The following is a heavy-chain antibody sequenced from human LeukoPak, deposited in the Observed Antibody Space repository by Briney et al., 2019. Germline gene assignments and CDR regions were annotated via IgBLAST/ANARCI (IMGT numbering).Heavy chain of an antibody. CDR2: IIPIFGTA. CDR3: ARVDSVRSGWYSLTPYYFDY. D-gene: IGHD6-19*01. V-gene: IGHV1-69*06. Sequence: GASVKVSCKASGGTFSSYAISWVRQAPGQGLEWMGGIIPIFGTANYAQKFQGRVTITADKSTSTAYMELSSLRSEDTAVYYCARVDSVRSGWYSLTPYYFDYWGQGTLVTVSS. J-gene: IGHJ4*02. CDR1: GGTFSSYA.